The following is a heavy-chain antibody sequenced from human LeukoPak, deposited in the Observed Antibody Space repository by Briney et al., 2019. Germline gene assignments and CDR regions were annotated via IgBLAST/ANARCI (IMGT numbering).Heavy chain of an antibody. Sequence: SGPTLVKPTQTLTLTCTFSGFSLSTSGVGVGWIRQPPGKAMEWLALIYWDDDKRYSPSLKSRLTITKDTSKNQVVLTMTNMDPVDTATYYCAHLIHYYDSSGYSDYWGQGTLVTGST. CDR1: GFSLSTSGVG. J-gene: IGHJ4*02. V-gene: IGHV2-5*02. CDR3: AHLIHYYDSSGYSDY. CDR2: IYWDDDK. D-gene: IGHD3-22*01.